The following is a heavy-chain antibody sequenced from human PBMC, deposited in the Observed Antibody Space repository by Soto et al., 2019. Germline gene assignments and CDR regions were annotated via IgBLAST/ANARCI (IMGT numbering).Heavy chain of an antibody. V-gene: IGHV2-70*01. CDR2: IDWDDDK. D-gene: IGHD1-26*01. J-gene: IGHJ6*02. Sequence: SGPTLVNPTQTLTLTCTFSGFSLSTSGMCVSWIRQPPGKALEWLALIDWDDDKYYSTSLKTRLTISKDTSKNQVVLTMTNMDPVDTATYYCARMGSGSYPGCYGMDVWGQGTTVTVSS. CDR1: GFSLSTSGMC. CDR3: ARMGSGSYPGCYGMDV.